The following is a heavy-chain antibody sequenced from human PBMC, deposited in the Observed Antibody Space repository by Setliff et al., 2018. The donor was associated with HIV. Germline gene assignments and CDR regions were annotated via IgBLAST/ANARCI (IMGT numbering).Heavy chain of an antibody. V-gene: IGHV1-46*01. CDR2: INPGGGNT. Sequence: ASVKVSCKASGYTFTNFYMHWVRQAPGQGLEWMGIINPGGGNTRCAQRFQGRVSMTRDTSTSTVYMELSSLRSEDTAVYYCARVPPYYDSSGYYEYYYYGMDVWGQGTTVTVSS. D-gene: IGHD3-22*01. J-gene: IGHJ6*02. CDR1: GYTFTNFY. CDR3: ARVPPYYDSSGYYEYYYYGMDV.